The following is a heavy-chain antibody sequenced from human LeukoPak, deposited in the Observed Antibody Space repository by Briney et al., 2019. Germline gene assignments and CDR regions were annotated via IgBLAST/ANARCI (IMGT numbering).Heavy chain of an antibody. Sequence: GVSLRLSCAASGFTFDDYAMHWVRQAPGKGLEWVSGISWNRGSIGYGDSVKGRFTISRDNAKNSLYLQMNSLRAEDTALYYCAKDSNRYSSSFFDYWGQGTLVTVSS. CDR3: AKDSNRYSSSFFDY. V-gene: IGHV3-9*01. CDR1: GFTFDDYA. CDR2: ISWNRGSI. D-gene: IGHD6-13*01. J-gene: IGHJ4*02.